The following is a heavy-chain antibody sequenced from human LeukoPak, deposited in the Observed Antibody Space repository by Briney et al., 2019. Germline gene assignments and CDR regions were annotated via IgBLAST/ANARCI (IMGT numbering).Heavy chain of an antibody. CDR1: TFTFSPYW. CDR2: INSDGSDT. V-gene: IGHV3-74*01. CDR3: ARDSEGFFGS. Sequence: PGGSLRLSCAASTFTFSPYWMHWVRQAPGRGPVWVSHINSDGSDTTYADSVKGRFTISRDNAKHPLYLQMNRLRAEDTAVYYCARDSEGFFGSWGQGTLVPVSS. J-gene: IGHJ4*02.